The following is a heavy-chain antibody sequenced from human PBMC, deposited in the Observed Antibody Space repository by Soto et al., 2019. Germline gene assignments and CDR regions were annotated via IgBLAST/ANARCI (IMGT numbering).Heavy chain of an antibody. D-gene: IGHD6-13*01. CDR1: GYTFTSYG. CDR3: ARGLDSWSSDYYGMDV. CDR2: INGYNGNT. J-gene: IGHJ6*02. Sequence: GASVKVSCKASGYTFTSYGITWVRQAPGQGLEWLGWINGYNGNTNYAQKLQGRVTMTTDTSTSTAYMELRSLRSDDTAVYYCARGLDSWSSDYYGMDVWGQGTTVTVSS. V-gene: IGHV1-18*01.